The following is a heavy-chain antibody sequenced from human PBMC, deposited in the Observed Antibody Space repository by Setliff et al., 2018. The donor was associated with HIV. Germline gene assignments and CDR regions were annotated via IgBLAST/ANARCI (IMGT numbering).Heavy chain of an antibody. CDR3: VKRDRGYNYYYYYYMDV. CDR1: GFSFGSFA. J-gene: IGHJ6*03. CDR2: IRGNGDDT. D-gene: IGHD6-25*01. V-gene: IGHV3-64D*09. Sequence: GSLRLSCSASGFSFGSFAMHWVRQAPGKGLEYVSVIRGNGDDTYYADSVKGRFTISRDNSKNTLYLQMSSLRAEDTAVYYCVKRDRGYNYYYYYYMDVWGKGTTVTVAS.